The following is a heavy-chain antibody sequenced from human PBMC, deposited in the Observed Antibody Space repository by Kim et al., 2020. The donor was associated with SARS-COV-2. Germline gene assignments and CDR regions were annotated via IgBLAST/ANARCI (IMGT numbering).Heavy chain of an antibody. V-gene: IGHV4-39*01. Sequence: SETLSLTCTVSGGSISSSSYYWGWIRQPPGKGLEWIGSIYYSGSTYYNPSLKSRVTISVDTSKNQFSLKLSSVTAADTAVYYCASGATYYDYVWGSYREFDPWGQGTLVTVSS. D-gene: IGHD3-16*02. CDR3: ASGATYYDYVWGSYREFDP. CDR1: GGSISSSSYY. CDR2: IYYSGST. J-gene: IGHJ5*02.